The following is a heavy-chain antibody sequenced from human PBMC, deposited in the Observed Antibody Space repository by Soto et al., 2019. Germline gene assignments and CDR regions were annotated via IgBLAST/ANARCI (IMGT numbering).Heavy chain of an antibody. CDR2: RHYSGST. J-gene: IGHJ4*02. D-gene: IGHD6-13*01. V-gene: IGHV4-61*01. Sequence: PSETLSLTCTVSCGSVSSANYYWNWIRQPPGKRLEWIGYRHYSGSTNYNPSLKSRVTISVDTSKNQFSLKLSSVTAADTAVYYCASWYSGTWSNFDYWGQGILVTVSS. CDR1: CGSVSSANYY. CDR3: ASWYSGTWSNFDY.